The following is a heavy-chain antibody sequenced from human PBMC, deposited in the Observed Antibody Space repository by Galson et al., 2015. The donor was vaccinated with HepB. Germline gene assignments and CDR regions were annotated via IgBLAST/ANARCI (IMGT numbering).Heavy chain of an antibody. V-gene: IGHV1-58*02. CDR2: IVVGSGNT. D-gene: IGHD3-3*01. CDR3: AAATDFWSFPMDV. CDR1: GFTFTSSA. J-gene: IGHJ6*03. Sequence: SVKVSCKASGFTFTSSAMQWVRQARGQRLEWIGWIVVGSGNTNYAQKFQERVTITRDMSTSTAYMELSSLRSEDTAVYYCAAATDFWSFPMDVWGKGTTVTVSS.